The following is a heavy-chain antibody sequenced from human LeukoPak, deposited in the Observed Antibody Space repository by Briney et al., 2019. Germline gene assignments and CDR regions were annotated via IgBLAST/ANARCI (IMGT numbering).Heavy chain of an antibody. Sequence: ASVKVSCKASGYTFSDYYIHWVRRAPGQGLERMGWITPNSGGTKYAQRFQGSVTMTRDTSISTAYMDLSSLGSDDTAVFYCVRKSATRRTSEFDYWGQGTPVTVSS. CDR1: GYTFSDYY. V-gene: IGHV1-2*02. CDR2: ITPNSGGT. J-gene: IGHJ4*02. D-gene: IGHD2-15*01. CDR3: VRKSATRRTSEFDY.